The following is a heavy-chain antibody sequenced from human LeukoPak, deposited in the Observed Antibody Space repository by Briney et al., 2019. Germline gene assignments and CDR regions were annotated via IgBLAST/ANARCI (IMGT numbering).Heavy chain of an antibody. V-gene: IGHV3-23*01. CDR1: GFTFKNYA. CDR3: AKPGRTAAGLFDS. D-gene: IGHD6-13*01. Sequence: GGSLRLSCAASGFTFKNYALSWVRQAPGKGLEWVSGFSVNGRDTYYADFVKGRFTIARDIAENTLYLQMNSLRAEDTATYYCAKPGRTAAGLFDSWGQGTLVTVSS. CDR2: FSVNGRDT. J-gene: IGHJ4*02.